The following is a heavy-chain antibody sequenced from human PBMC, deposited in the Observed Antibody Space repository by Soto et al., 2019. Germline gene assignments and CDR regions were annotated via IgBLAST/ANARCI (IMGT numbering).Heavy chain of an antibody. CDR2: IKQDGSMK. CDR3: ARDANGGYFDS. J-gene: IGHJ4*02. D-gene: IGHD2-8*01. V-gene: IGHV3-7*01. CDR1: GFTFSSYW. Sequence: EVQLVESGGGLVQPGGSLRLSCADSGFTFSSYWMSWVRQAPGKGLEWVANIKQDGSMKNHVDSVRGRFTISRDNAKKSLYLQMNGLRAEDTAVYYCARDANGGYFDSWGQGTLVTVSS.